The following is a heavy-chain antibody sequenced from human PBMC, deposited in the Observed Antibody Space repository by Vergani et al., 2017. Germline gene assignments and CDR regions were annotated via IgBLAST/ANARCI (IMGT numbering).Heavy chain of an antibody. V-gene: IGHV4-34*11. D-gene: IGHD2-15*01. CDR1: GGSFSSYY. CDR3: ARVGGEDGMDV. CDR2: IYYSGST. Sequence: QVQLQQWGAGLLKPSETLSLTCAVYGGSFSSYYWSWIRQPPGKGLEWIGYIYYSGSTNYNPSLKSRVTISVDTAKNQFSLKLSSVTAADTAVYYCARVGGEDGMDVWGQGTTVTVSS. J-gene: IGHJ6*02.